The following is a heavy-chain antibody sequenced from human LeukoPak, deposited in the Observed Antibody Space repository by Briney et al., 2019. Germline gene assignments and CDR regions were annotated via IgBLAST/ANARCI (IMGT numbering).Heavy chain of an antibody. J-gene: IGHJ4*02. D-gene: IGHD5-24*01. CDR3: AIPTGDGYNLGFDY. Sequence: AASVKVSCKTSGYIFIGYYMHWVRQAPGQGLEWMGWIDPKSGGTKYAQKFQGRVTMTRDMSTSTVYMELSSLRSEDTAVYYCAIPTGDGYNLGFDYWGQGTLVTVSS. CDR2: IDPKSGGT. CDR1: GYIFIGYY. V-gene: IGHV1-2*02.